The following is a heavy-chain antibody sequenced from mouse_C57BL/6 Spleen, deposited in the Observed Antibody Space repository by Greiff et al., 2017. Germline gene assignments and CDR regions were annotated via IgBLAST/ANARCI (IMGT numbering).Heavy chain of an antibody. CDR3: ARDLGGLLNY. D-gene: IGHD2-3*01. Sequence: DVKLVESGGGLVKPGGSLKLSCAASGFTFSSYAMSWVRQTPEKRLEWVATISDGGSYTYYPDNVKGRFTISRDNAKNNLYLQMSHLKSEDTAMYYCARDLGGLLNYWGQGTTLTVSS. J-gene: IGHJ2*01. CDR1: GFTFSSYA. CDR2: ISDGGSYT. V-gene: IGHV5-4*01.